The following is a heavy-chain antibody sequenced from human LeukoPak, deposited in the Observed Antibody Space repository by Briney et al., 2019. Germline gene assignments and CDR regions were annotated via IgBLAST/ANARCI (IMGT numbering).Heavy chain of an antibody. CDR1: GDSVSSNSAA. J-gene: IGHJ6*03. CDR2: TCYRSKWYN. Sequence: SQTLSLTCAISGDSVSSNSAAWNWIRQSPSRGLEWLGRTCYRSKWYNDYTVSMRSRITINPDTSKNQFSLQLNSVTPEDTAVYYCARGMVKINYYMDVWGKGTTVTVSS. CDR3: ARGMVKINYYMDV. V-gene: IGHV6-1*01. D-gene: IGHD4-23*01.